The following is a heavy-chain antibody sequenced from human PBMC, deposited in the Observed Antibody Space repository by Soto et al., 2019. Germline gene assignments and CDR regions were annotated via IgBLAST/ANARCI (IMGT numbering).Heavy chain of an antibody. J-gene: IGHJ6*02. CDR1: GGSISSSSYY. CDR3: ARAYYGMDV. CDR2: IYYSGST. Sequence: SETLSLTCTVSGGSISSSSYYWGWIRQPPGKVQEWIGSIYYSGSTYYNPSLKSRVTISVDTSKNQFSLKLSSVAAADTAVYYCARAYYGMDVWGQGTTVTVSS. V-gene: IGHV4-39*01.